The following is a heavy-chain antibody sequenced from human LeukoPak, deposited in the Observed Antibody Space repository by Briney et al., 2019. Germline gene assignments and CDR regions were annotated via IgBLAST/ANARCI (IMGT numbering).Heavy chain of an antibody. CDR2: IYYGGST. CDR3: ARVLVRCSSTSCYRAARPNGYNWFDP. D-gene: IGHD2-2*02. J-gene: IGHJ5*02. Sequence: SETLSLTCTVSGGSISSYYWSWIRQPPGKGLEWIGYIYYGGSTNYNPSLKSRVTISVDTSKNQFSLKLSSVTAADTAVYYCARVLVRCSSTSCYRAARPNGYNWFDPWGQGTLVTVSS. V-gene: IGHV4-59*01. CDR1: GGSISSYY.